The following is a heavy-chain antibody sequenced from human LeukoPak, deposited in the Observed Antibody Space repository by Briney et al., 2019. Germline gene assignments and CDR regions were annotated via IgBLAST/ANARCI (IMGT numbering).Heavy chain of an antibody. D-gene: IGHD6-19*01. Sequence: GGSLRLSCAASGFTLRSYWMHWVRQVPGKGLVWVSRINSDGGSTAYADSVKGRFTISRDNAKNTLYLQMNSLRAEDTALYFCARDPDRSGWSTFEYWGQRTLVTVSS. CDR2: INSDGGST. J-gene: IGHJ4*02. CDR3: ARDPDRSGWSTFEY. V-gene: IGHV3-74*01. CDR1: GFTLRSYW.